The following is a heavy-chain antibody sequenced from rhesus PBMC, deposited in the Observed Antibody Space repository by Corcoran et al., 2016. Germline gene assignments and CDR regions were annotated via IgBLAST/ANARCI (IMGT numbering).Heavy chain of an antibody. CDR2: ISSDGSKK. D-gene: IGHD1-1*01. J-gene: IGHJ4*01. CDR1: GFNFRIYG. Sequence: EVQLVESGGGLVQSGGSLRVSCAASGFNFRIYGMPWVRRAPGKGLEWVAVISSDGSKKDYADSVKDRFTISRDNSKNILYLQINNLKLEDTAVYYGTTFGYWGQGVLVTVSS. CDR3: TTFGY. V-gene: IGHV3-54*02.